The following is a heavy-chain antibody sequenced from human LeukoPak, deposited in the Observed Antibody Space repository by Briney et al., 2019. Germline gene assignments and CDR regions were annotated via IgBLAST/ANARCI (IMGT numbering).Heavy chain of an antibody. CDR1: GGSISSSSYY. CDR3: ARLGQWLASPRIDY. CDR2: IYYSGST. D-gene: IGHD6-19*01. J-gene: IGHJ4*02. V-gene: IGHV4-39*01. Sequence: PSETLSLTCTVSGGSISSSSYYWGWIRQPPGKGLEWIGSIYYSGSTYYSPSLKSRVTISVDTSKNQFSLKLSSVTAADTAVYYCARLGQWLASPRIDYWGQGTLVTVSS.